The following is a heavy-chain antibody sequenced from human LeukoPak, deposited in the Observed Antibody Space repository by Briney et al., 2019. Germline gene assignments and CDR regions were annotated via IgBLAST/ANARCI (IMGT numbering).Heavy chain of an antibody. CDR1: GFTFSTYA. J-gene: IGHJ4*02. V-gene: IGHV3-23*01. D-gene: IGHD4-23*01. CDR2: ISGNGVTT. Sequence: GGSLRLSCAASGFTFSTYAMGWVRQAPGEGLRWVSSISGNGVTTYYADSVKGRFTISRDNSRNTLYLQMNSLRAEDTALYYCAKALYGGNTVWGQGTLVTVSS. CDR3: AKALYGGNTV.